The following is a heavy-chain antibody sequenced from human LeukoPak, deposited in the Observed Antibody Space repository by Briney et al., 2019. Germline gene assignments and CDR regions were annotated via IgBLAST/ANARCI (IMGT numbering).Heavy chain of an antibody. V-gene: IGHV3-30*04. Sequence: GGSLRLSCAASGFTFSSYAMHWVRQAPGKGLEWVAVISYDGSNKYYADSVKSRFTISRDNSKNTLYLQMNSLRAEDTAVYYCARGSLFDYWGQGTLVTVSS. CDR1: GFTFSSYA. CDR3: ARGSLFDY. J-gene: IGHJ4*02. CDR2: ISYDGSNK.